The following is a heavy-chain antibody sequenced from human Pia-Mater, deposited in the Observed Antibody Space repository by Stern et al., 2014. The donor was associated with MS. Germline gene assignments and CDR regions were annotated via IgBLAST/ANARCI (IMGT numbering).Heavy chain of an antibody. Sequence: QLVESGPGLVKPSETLSLTCTVSGGSITNRDYWGWIRQSPGKGLEWIGSVYYSGITYYRPSLKSRATISIDTSRNQFFLGLTFGPATDTAVYFCARGVTAVTNYVPNWCFDLWGRGTLVTVSS. CDR2: VYYSGIT. D-gene: IGHD4-11*01. CDR3: ARGVTAVTNYVPNWCFDL. CDR1: GGSITNRDY. J-gene: IGHJ2*01. V-gene: IGHV4-39*02.